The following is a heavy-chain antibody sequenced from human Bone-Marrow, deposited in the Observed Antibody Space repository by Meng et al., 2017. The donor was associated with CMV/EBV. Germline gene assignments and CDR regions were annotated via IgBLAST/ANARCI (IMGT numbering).Heavy chain of an antibody. Sequence: SVKVSCKASGYTFTSYDINWVRQAPGQGLEWMGRIIPILGIANYAQKFQGRVTITADKSTSTAYMELSSLRSEDTAVYYCARHHLTAAFGYWGQGTLVTVSS. D-gene: IGHD2-2*01. V-gene: IGHV1-69*04. CDR1: GYTFTSYD. CDR2: IIPILGIA. CDR3: ARHHLTAAFGY. J-gene: IGHJ4*02.